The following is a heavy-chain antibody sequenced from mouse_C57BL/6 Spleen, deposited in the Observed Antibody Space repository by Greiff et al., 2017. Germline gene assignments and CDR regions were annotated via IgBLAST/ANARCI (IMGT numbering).Heavy chain of an antibody. CDR2: INPNNGGT. CDR3: ARDYYGSSGNFDY. CDR1: GYTFTDYN. Sequence: VQLKESGPELVKPGASVKIPCKASGYTFTDYNMDWVKQSHGKSLEWIGDINPNNGGTIYNLKFKGKATLTVDKSSSTAYMELRSLTSEDTAVYYYARDYYGSSGNFDYWGQGTTLTVSS. J-gene: IGHJ2*01. D-gene: IGHD1-1*01. V-gene: IGHV1-18*01.